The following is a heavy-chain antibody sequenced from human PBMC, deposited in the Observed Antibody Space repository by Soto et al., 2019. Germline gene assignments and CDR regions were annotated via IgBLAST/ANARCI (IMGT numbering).Heavy chain of an antibody. D-gene: IGHD3-22*01. CDR2: IHTSGST. J-gene: IGHJ2*01. Sequence: PSETLSLTCTVSGGSISSYYWSWIRQPAGKGLEWIGRIHTSGSTNYNPSPKSRVTMSVDTSKNQFSLKLSSVTAADTAVYYCARDSYYYDSSGYYYVWYFDLWGRGTLVTVSS. CDR3: ARDSYYYDSSGYYYVWYFDL. CDR1: GGSISSYY. V-gene: IGHV4-4*07.